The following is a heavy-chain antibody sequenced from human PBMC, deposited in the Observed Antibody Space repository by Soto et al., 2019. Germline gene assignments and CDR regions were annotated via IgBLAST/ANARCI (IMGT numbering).Heavy chain of an antibody. CDR1: GFTFGDYA. J-gene: IGHJ4*02. Sequence: GGSLRLSCTTYGFTFGDYAMSWFRQAAGKGLDWVGFIRTKAYGGTTEHAASVKGRFTISRDDSRSIVYLQMNSLQIEDTAVYYCIRGGWSPDYWGQGTLVTVSS. CDR3: IRGGWSPDY. CDR2: IRTKAYGGTT. V-gene: IGHV3-49*03. D-gene: IGHD2-15*01.